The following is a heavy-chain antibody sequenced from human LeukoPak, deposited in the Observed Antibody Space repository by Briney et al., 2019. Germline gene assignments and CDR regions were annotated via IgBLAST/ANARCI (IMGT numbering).Heavy chain of an antibody. CDR3: TRDYYDSGKDWFDP. CDR2: IRSKANSYAT. D-gene: IGHD3-22*01. CDR1: GFTFSGSA. V-gene: IGHV3-73*01. Sequence: GGSLRLSCAASGFTFSGSAMHWVRQASGKGLEWVGRIRSKANSYATAYAASVKGRFTISRDDSKNTAYLQMNSLKTEDTAVYYCTRDYYDSGKDWFDPWGQGTLVTASS. J-gene: IGHJ5*02.